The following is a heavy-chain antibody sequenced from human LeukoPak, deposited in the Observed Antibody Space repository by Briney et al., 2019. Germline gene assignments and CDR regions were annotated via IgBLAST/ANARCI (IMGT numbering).Heavy chain of an antibody. D-gene: IGHD6-13*01. V-gene: IGHV4-59*11. J-gene: IGHJ6*03. Sequence: SETLSLTCNVSGGSISSHYWSWIRQPPGKGLEWIGYIYFLGSTNYNPSLKSRVTISVDTSKNQFSLKLSSMTAADTAVYYCARTTEAHSWRTRYYDYYMDVWGKGTTVTVSS. CDR1: GGSISSHY. CDR2: IYFLGST. CDR3: ARTTEAHSWRTRYYDYYMDV.